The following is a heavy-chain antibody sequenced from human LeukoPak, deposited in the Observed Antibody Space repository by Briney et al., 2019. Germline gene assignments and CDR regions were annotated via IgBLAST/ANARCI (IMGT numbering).Heavy chain of an antibody. CDR3: ARRAGDYSHPYDY. Sequence: PGGSLRLSCAASGFTFSTYNMNWVRQAPGKGLEWVSGIGPSGVITYYADSVKGRFTISRDNSKSTVHLQMNSLRAEDTAMYYCARRAGDYSHPYDYWGQGTLVTVSS. CDR2: IGPSGVIT. V-gene: IGHV3-23*01. CDR1: GFTFSTYN. J-gene: IGHJ4*02. D-gene: IGHD3-22*01.